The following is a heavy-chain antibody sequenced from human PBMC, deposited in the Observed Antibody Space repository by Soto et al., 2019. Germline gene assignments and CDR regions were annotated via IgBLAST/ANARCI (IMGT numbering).Heavy chain of an antibody. J-gene: IGHJ1*01. V-gene: IGHV4-31*01. CDR2: IYYSGSN. CDR1: GGSIRSGGYY. CDR3: ARATGDIMIVPH. D-gene: IGHD3-22*01. Sequence: QVQLQESGPGLVKPSQTLSLTCTVSGGSIRSGGYYWSWIRQHPGKGLEWIGYIYYSGSNYYNPSLKSLVTISVDTSKNQFSLKLSSVTAADTAVYYCARATGDIMIVPHWGQGTLVTVSS.